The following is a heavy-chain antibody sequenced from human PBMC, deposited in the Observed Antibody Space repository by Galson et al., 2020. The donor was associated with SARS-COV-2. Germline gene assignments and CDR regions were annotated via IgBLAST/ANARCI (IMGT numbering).Heavy chain of an antibody. CDR3: ARDYPDYYDSSGSRGIYYMDV. V-gene: IGHV3-11*05. CDR2: ISSSSSYT. J-gene: IGHJ6*03. Sequence: GGSLRLSCAASGFTFSDYYMSWIRQAPGKGLEWVSYISSSSSYTNYADSVKGRFTISRDNAKNSLYLQMNSLRAEDTAVYYCARDYPDYYDSSGSRGIYYMDVWGKGTTVAVAS. CDR1: GFTFSDYY. D-gene: IGHD3-22*01.